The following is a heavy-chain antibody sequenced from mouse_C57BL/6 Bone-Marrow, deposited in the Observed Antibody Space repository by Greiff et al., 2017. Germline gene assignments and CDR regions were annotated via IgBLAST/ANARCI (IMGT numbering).Heavy chain of an antibody. Sequence: LKQPGAELVKPGASVKMSCKASGYTFTSYWITWVKQRPGQGLEWIGDIYPGSGSTNYNEKFKSKATLTVDTSSSTAYMQLSSLTSEDSAVYYCASSTMVTTTGYYFDYWGQGTTLTVSS. CDR2: IYPGSGST. V-gene: IGHV1-55*01. CDR3: ASSTMVTTTGYYFDY. D-gene: IGHD2-2*01. CDR1: GYTFTSYW. J-gene: IGHJ2*01.